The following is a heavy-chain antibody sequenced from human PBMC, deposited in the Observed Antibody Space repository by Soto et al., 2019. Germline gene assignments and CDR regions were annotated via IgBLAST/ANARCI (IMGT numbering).Heavy chain of an antibody. J-gene: IGHJ5*02. Sequence: EVQLVESGGDLVKPGGSLRLSCAASGFIFSHAWFHWVRQPPGKGLELVARVKNNGGATDYAPSVQGRFTISRDDSKDTVYLQMSSLTSEDTAIYYCAADLGPAYDSNNWFDPWGQGTLVNVSS. CDR3: AADLGPAYDSNNWFDP. CDR1: GFIFSHAW. D-gene: IGHD2-21*01. CDR2: VKNNGGAT. V-gene: IGHV3-15*07.